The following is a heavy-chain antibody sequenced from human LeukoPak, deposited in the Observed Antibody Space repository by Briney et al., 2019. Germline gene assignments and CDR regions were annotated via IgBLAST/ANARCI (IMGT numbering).Heavy chain of an antibody. Sequence: PSETLSLTCTVSGGSISTYYWTWIRQPAGKGLEWIGRIHTSGSTNYNPSLKSRVTLSVDTSKNRFSLKLNSVTAADTAVYYCARGSHWFDYWGQGTLATVSS. CDR2: IHTSGST. J-gene: IGHJ5*01. D-gene: IGHD6-19*01. CDR1: GGSISTYY. CDR3: ARGSHWFDY. V-gene: IGHV4-4*07.